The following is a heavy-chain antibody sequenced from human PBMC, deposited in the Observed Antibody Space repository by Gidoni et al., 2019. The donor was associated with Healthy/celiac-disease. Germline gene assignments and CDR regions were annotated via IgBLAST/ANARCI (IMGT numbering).Heavy chain of an antibody. CDR2: IYYSGST. J-gene: IGHJ4*02. D-gene: IGHD2-15*01. CDR1: GGSISSGDSY. CDR3: ARDLIYCSGGSCYSYYFDY. Sequence: QVQLQESGPGLVKPSQTLSLTCTVSGGSISSGDSYWSWIRQPPGKGLEWIGYIYYSGSTYYNPSLKSRVTISVDTSKNQFSLKLSSVTAADTAVYYCARDLIYCSGGSCYSYYFDYWGQGTLVTVSS. V-gene: IGHV4-30-4*01.